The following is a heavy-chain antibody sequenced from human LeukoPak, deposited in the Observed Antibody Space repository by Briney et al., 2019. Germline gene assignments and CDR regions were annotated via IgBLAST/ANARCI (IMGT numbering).Heavy chain of an antibody. J-gene: IGHJ1*01. Sequence: SETLSLTCAVYGGSFSGYYWSWIRQPPGKGLEWIGEINHSGSTNYNPSLKRRVTISVDTSKNQFSLKLSSVTAADTAVYYCARGPPFGTGTTKDEYFQHWGQGTLVTVSS. CDR1: GGSFSGYY. CDR3: ARGPPFGTGTTKDEYFQH. D-gene: IGHD1-7*01. CDR2: INHSGST. V-gene: IGHV4-34*01.